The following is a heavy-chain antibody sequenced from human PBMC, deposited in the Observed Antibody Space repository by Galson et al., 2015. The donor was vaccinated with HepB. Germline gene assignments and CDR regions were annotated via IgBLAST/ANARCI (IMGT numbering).Heavy chain of an antibody. CDR3: ARAPIYSNRGYYSDY. J-gene: IGHJ4*02. V-gene: IGHV3-49*03. Sequence: SLRLSCAASGFIFNDDAMSWFRQSPGRGLEWVGFIRSLAYGGTTQYAPSVKGRFTISRDDSKSIAYLQMNSLKTEDTAVYYCARAPIYSNRGYYSDYWGQGTLVTVSS. D-gene: IGHD4-11*01. CDR2: IRSLAYGGTT. CDR1: GFIFNDDA.